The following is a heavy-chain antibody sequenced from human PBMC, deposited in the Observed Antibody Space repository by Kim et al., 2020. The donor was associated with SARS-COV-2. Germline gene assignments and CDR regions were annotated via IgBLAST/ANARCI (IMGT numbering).Heavy chain of an antibody. Sequence: SETLSLTCAVYGESFSGNYWSWIRQPPGKGLEWIGEINHSGSTNYKPSLKSRVTISVDTSKNQFSLKLSSVTAADTAVYYCARDRVLRYLPRRNTFDICGQGTMVTVSS. CDR2: INHSGST. D-gene: IGHD3-9*01. CDR1: GESFSGNY. CDR3: ARDRVLRYLPRRNTFDI. V-gene: IGHV4-34*01. J-gene: IGHJ3*02.